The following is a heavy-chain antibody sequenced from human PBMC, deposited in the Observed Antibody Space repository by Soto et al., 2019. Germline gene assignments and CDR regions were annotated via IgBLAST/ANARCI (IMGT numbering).Heavy chain of an antibody. CDR2: INPSGGST. Sequence: GASVKVSCKASGYTFTSYYMHWVRQAPGQGLEWMGIINPSGGSTSYAQKFQGRVTMTRDTSTSTVYMELSSLRSEDTAVYYCARDSEPRSLMYYDFWSGYWRYYYYGMDVWGQGTTVTVSS. V-gene: IGHV1-46*01. CDR1: GYTFTSYY. CDR3: ARDSEPRSLMYYDFWSGYWRYYYYGMDV. D-gene: IGHD3-3*01. J-gene: IGHJ6*02.